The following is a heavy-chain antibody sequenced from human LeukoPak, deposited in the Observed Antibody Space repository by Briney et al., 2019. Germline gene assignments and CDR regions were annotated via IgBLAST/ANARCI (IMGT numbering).Heavy chain of an antibody. V-gene: IGHV4-34*01. CDR3: ARAPYYYDTSGYLRSHFDY. CDR2: INQSGST. CDR1: SGSFSNYY. J-gene: IGHJ4*02. D-gene: IGHD3-22*01. Sequence: SETLSLTCAVYSGSFSNYYWSWIRQPPGKGLEWIGEINQSGSTNYNSSLKSRVTMSVDTSKKQFSLKLSSVTAADTAVYYCARAPYYYDTSGYLRSHFDYWGQGTLVTVSS.